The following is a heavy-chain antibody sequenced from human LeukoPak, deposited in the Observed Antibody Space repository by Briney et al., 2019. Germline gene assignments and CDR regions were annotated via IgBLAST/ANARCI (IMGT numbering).Heavy chain of an antibody. J-gene: IGHJ5*02. CDR2: IYTSGST. CDR3: ARDVDDYSNYWFDP. Sequence: SETLSLTCTVSGGSISSYYWSWIRQPAGKGLEWIGRIYTSGSTNYNPSLKSRVTMSVDTSKNQFSLKLSPVTAADTAVYYCARDVDDYSNYWFDPWGQGTLVTVSS. D-gene: IGHD4-11*01. V-gene: IGHV4-4*07. CDR1: GGSISSYY.